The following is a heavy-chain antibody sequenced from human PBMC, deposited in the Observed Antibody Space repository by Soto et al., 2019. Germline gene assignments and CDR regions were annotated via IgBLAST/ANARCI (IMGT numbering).Heavy chain of an antibody. J-gene: IGHJ1*01. CDR1: GFTFRTYG. CDR2: ISDDGSQK. D-gene: IGHD6-19*01. V-gene: IGHV3-30*18. Sequence: GVSLRLSCAASGFTFRTYGMHWVRQAPGKGLEWVAFISDDGSQKYYGDSVKGRFTISRDNSKNTLSLRMISLRTEDTSVYYCAKEAHGGWHLFDTWGQGTLVTVSS. CDR3: AKEAHGGWHLFDT.